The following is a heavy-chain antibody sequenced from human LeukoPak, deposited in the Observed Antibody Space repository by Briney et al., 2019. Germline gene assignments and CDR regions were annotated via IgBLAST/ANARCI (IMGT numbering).Heavy chain of an antibody. CDR2: VNLQGGT. V-gene: IGHV4-4*02. D-gene: IGHD3-16*02. Sequence: SGTLSLTCDVSGXSITQTNDWTWVRQPPGKELERIGDVNLQGGTNYNPSLLRRVAISVDTSANHVSLQMTSVTAADTAVYYCAREGGSYRPLDYSGQGTLVTVSS. CDR3: AREGGSYRPLDY. J-gene: IGHJ4*02. CDR1: GXSITQTND.